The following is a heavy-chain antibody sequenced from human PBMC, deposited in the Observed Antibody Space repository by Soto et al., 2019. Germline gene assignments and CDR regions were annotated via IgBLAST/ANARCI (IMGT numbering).Heavy chain of an antibody. CDR2: ISSSSSTI. V-gene: IGHV3-48*01. J-gene: IGHJ4*02. CDR1: GFIFSTYS. CDR3: TRGAAGFDY. Sequence: GGSLRLSCAASGFIFSTYSMNWVRQGPGKGLEWVSYISSSSSTIFYTDSVKGRFTVSRDNAKNSLYLQMNSLRAGDTAVYYCTRGAAGFDYWGQGTLVTVSS. D-gene: IGHD6-13*01.